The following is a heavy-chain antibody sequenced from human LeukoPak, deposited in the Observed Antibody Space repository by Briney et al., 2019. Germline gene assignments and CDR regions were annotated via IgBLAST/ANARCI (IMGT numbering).Heavy chain of an antibody. D-gene: IGHD3-9*01. CDR2: ISSSGSTI. J-gene: IGHJ4*02. Sequence: GGSLRLSCAASGFTFSSYSMKWVRQAPGEGLGWGSYISSSGSTIYYADSVKGRFTISRDNAKNSLHLKMNSLRAQDTAVYYSARDGGPILGNYDILTGYYVGSGWCFDYCVQGTLVT. CDR1: GFTFSSYS. CDR3: ARDGGPILGNYDILTGYYVGSGWCFDY. V-gene: IGHV3-48*04.